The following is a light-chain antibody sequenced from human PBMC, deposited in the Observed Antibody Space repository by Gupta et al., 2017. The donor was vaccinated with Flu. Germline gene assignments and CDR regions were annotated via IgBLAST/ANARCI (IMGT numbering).Light chain of an antibody. CDR2: DIN. CDR3: CAYAGRSVWV. CDR1: SSDVGGHDF. J-gene: IGLJ3*02. V-gene: IGLV2-11*01. Sequence: QSALTQPRSVSGSPGQSLTISCTGTSSDVGGHDFISWYHQAAGESPKLILYDINKRPSGVPDRFSGSKSGKTASLTISGLQDEDEGDFYCCAYAGRSVWVFGAGTRVTVL.